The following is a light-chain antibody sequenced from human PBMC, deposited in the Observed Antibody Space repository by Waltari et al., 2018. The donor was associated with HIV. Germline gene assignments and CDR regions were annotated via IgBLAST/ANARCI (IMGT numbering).Light chain of an antibody. J-gene: IGLJ2*01. Sequence: QPVLTQPPSASGTPGQRVTIPCSGGSSHIGSNHVYWYQQFPGTAPKLLIYRNNQRPSGVPDRFSGSKSGTSASLVISGLRSEDEADYYCAAWEDSLSGVFGGGTKVTV. V-gene: IGLV1-47*01. CDR2: RNN. CDR1: SSHIGSNH. CDR3: AAWEDSLSGV.